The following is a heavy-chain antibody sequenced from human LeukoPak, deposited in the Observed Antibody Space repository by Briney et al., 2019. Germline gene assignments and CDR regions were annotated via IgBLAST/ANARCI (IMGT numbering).Heavy chain of an antibody. CDR1: GGSFSGYY. D-gene: IGHD1-1*01. V-gene: IGHV4-34*01. J-gene: IGHJ4*02. Sequence: SETLSLTCTVYGGSFSGYYWSWIRQPPGKGLEWIGEINHSGSTNYNPSLKSRVTISVDTSKNQFSLKLSSVTAADTAVYYCARRGNDGGFDYWGQGTLVTVSS. CDR3: ARRGNDGGFDY. CDR2: INHSGST.